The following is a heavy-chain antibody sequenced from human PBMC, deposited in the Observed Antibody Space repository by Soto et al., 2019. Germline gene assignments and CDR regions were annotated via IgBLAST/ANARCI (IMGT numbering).Heavy chain of an antibody. CDR2: IKQDGSEK. V-gene: IGHV3-7*01. D-gene: IGHD1-20*01. CDR1: GFTFSSYW. Sequence: PGGSLRLSCAASGFTFSSYWMSWVRQAPGKGLEWVANIKQDGSEKHYVDSVKGRFTISRDNAKNSLYLQMNSLRAEDTAVYYCARVSEITAEYFQHWGQGTLVTVSS. J-gene: IGHJ1*01. CDR3: ARVSEITAEYFQH.